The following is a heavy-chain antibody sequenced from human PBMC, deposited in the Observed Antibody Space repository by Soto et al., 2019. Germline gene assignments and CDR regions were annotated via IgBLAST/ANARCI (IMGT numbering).Heavy chain of an antibody. V-gene: IGHV3-33*01. CDR2: IWYHGVDK. Sequence: VQLVESGGGVVQPERSLRLSCAVSGFTFSRQAMHWVRQAPGRGLEWVAVIWYHGVDKYYADSVKGRFTISRDNSKNTVYLQMNSLRGEDTAVYYCATGFLGLCTGGNCPLDSWGQGSLVTVSS. CDR3: ATGFLGLCTGGNCPLDS. J-gene: IGHJ4*02. CDR1: GFTFSRQA. D-gene: IGHD2-15*01.